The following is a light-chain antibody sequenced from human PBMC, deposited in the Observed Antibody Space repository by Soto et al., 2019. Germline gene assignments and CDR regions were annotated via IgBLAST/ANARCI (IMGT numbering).Light chain of an antibody. J-gene: IGLJ1*01. CDR3: NSYTGSTNSPFV. CDR2: EVT. CDR1: SGDIGSYNR. Sequence: QSVLTQPASVSGSPGQSITISCTGTSGDIGSYNRVSWYQQHPGKAPKLIIYEVTNRPSGVPNRFSGSKSGNTASLTISRLQAEDEADYYCNSYTGSTNSPFVFGTGTKLTVL. V-gene: IGLV2-14*01.